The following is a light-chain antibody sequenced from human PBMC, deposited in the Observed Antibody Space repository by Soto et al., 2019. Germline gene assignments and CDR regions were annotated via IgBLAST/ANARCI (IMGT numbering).Light chain of an antibody. CDR1: QSVSSN. Sequence: EIVMTQSPATLSVSPGERATLSCRASQSVSSNLAWYQQKPGQAPRLLIYGASTRATGIPARSSGSGSGTEFTLTISSLQSEDFAVYYCQQYNNWHWTFGQGTKVEIK. J-gene: IGKJ1*01. CDR3: QQYNNWHWT. V-gene: IGKV3-15*01. CDR2: GAS.